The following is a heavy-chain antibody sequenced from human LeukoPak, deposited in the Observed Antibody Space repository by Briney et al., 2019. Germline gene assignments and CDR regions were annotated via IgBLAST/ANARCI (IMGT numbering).Heavy chain of an antibody. CDR3: ARSPYYDFWSGYYWGSWFDP. D-gene: IGHD3-3*01. CDR1: GGSISSYY. CDR2: IYYSGST. V-gene: IGHV4-59*01. J-gene: IGHJ5*02. Sequence: KPSETLSLTCTVSGGSISSYYWSWIRQPPGKGLEWIGYIYYSGSTNYNPSLKSRVTISVDTSKNQFSLKLSSVTAADTAVYYCARSPYYDFWSGYYWGSWFDPWGQGTLVTVSS.